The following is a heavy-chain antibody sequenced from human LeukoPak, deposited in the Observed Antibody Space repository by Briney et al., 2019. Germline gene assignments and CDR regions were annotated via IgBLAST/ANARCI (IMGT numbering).Heavy chain of an antibody. CDR2: IYSGGST. J-gene: IGHJ4*02. CDR1: GFTVSSNY. V-gene: IGHV3-53*01. CDR3: ARERFGEYAFDY. Sequence: PGGSLRLSCAASGFTVSSNYMSWVRQAPGKGLEWVSVIYSGGSTHYADSVKGRFTISRDNSKNPLYLQMNSLRAEDTAVYYCARERFGEYAFDYWGQGTLVTVSS. D-gene: IGHD3-10*01.